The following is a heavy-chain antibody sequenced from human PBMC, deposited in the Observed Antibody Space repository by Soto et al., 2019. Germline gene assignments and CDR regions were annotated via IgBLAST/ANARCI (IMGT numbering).Heavy chain of an antibody. CDR2: IYYSGST. Sequence: SETLSLTCTVSGGSISSGGYYWSWIRQHPGKGLEWIGYIYYSGSTYYNPSLKSRVTISVDTSKNQFSLKLSSVTAADTAVYYCARVSFPSNYYGMDVWGQGTTVTVSS. J-gene: IGHJ6*02. CDR1: GGSISSGGYY. CDR3: ARVSFPSNYYGMDV. V-gene: IGHV4-31*03. D-gene: IGHD3-3*02.